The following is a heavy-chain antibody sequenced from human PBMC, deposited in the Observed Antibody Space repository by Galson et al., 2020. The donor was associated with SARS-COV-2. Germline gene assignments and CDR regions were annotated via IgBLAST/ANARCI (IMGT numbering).Heavy chain of an antibody. CDR1: GFTFSSYA. J-gene: IGHJ6*02. CDR2: ISGSGGST. V-gene: IGHV3-23*01. Sequence: GGSLRLSCAASGFTFSSYAMSWVRQAPGKGLEWVSAISGSGGSTYYADSVKGRFTISRDNSKNTLYLQMNSLRAEDTAVYYCAKDLRKGTAVAGGMDVWGQGTTVTVSS. CDR3: AKDLRKGTAVAGGMDV. D-gene: IGHD6-19*01.